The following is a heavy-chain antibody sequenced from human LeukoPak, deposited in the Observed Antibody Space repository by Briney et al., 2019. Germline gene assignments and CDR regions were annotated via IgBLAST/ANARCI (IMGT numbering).Heavy chain of an antibody. D-gene: IGHD3-10*01. V-gene: IGHV4-39*01. CDR1: GGSISSSSYY. CDR2: IYYSGST. Sequence: SQALSLTCTVSGGSISSSSYYWGWIRQPPGKGLEWIGSIYYSGSTYYNPSLKSRVTISVDTSKNQFSLKLSSVTAADTAVYYCARPLGSGSYSADNWFDPWGQGTLVTVSS. CDR3: ARPLGSGSYSADNWFDP. J-gene: IGHJ5*02.